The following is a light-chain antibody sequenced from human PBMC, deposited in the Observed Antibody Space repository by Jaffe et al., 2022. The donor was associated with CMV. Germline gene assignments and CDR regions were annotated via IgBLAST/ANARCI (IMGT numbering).Light chain of an antibody. J-gene: IGKJ4*01. CDR1: QSVSSSY. CDR2: GAS. V-gene: IGKV3-20*01. Sequence: EIVLTQSPGTLSLSPGERATLSCRASQSVSSSYLAWYQQKPGRAPRLLIYGASTRATGIPDRFSVSGSGTDFTLTISRLEPEDFAVYYCHQYETSPLTFGGGTKVE. CDR3: HQYETSPLT.